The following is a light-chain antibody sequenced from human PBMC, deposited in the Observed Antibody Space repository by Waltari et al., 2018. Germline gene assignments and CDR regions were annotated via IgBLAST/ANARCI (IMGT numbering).Light chain of an antibody. V-gene: IGLV2-14*03. J-gene: IGLJ2*01. CDR2: DVS. Sequence: QSALTQPASASGSPGQSITISCTGTSSDVGGYNSVSWYQQHPGKAPKLMIYDVSNRPSGVSNRFSGSKSGNTASLTISGLQAEDEADYYCSSYTSSSTRVFGGGTKLTVL. CDR1: SSDVGGYNS. CDR3: SSYTSSSTRV.